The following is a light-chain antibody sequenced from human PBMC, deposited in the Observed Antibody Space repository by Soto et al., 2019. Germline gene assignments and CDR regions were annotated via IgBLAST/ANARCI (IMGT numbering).Light chain of an antibody. CDR3: CSYVGSYSLV. J-gene: IGLJ2*01. Sequence: HSALTQPASVSGSPGQSVTISCTGTSSDVGNYIYVSWYQQHPGKAPKLMIYDVSKRPSGVPDRFSGSKSGNTASLTISGLQAEDEADYYCCSYVGSYSLVFGGGTKVTVL. V-gene: IGLV2-11*01. CDR1: SSDVGNYIY. CDR2: DVS.